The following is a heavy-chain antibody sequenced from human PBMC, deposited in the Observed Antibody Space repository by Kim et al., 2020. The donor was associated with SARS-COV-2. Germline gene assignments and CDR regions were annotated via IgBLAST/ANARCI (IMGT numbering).Heavy chain of an antibody. CDR2: IYTSGST. V-gene: IGHV4-4*07. Sequence: SETLSLTCTVSGGSISSYYWSWIRQPAGKGLEWIGRIYTSGSTNYNPSLKSRVTMSVDTSKNQFSLKLSSVTAADTAVYYCARDRMSADSSGDAFDIWGQGTMVTVSS. CDR3: ARDRMSADSSGDAFDI. D-gene: IGHD3-22*01. J-gene: IGHJ3*02. CDR1: GGSISSYY.